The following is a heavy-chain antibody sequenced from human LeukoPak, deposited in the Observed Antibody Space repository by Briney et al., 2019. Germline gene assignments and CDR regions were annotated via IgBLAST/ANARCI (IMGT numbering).Heavy chain of an antibody. D-gene: IGHD6-19*01. J-gene: IGHJ4*02. Sequence: WASVKVSCKASGYTFTSYDINWVRQATGQGLEWMGWMNPNSGGTNYAQKFQGRVTMTRDTSISTAYMELSRLRSDDTAVYYCARVGIAVAGTGFDYWGQGTLVTVSS. CDR3: ARVGIAVAGTGFDY. V-gene: IGHV1-2*02. CDR2: MNPNSGGT. CDR1: GYTFTSYD.